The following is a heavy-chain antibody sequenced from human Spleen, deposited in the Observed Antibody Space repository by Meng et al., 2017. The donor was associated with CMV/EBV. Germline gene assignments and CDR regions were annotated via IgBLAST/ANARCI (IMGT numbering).Heavy chain of an antibody. V-gene: IGHV3-53*01. J-gene: IGHJ4*02. CDR1: GFTVNSNY. CDR3: AGYPQTYPYSSSS. Sequence: GESLKISCEASGFTVNSNYMSWVRQAPGKGLECVSLIYSDGRTYYADSVKGRFTITRDNSKNTVYLQMNSLRAEDTAMFYYAGYPQTYPYSSSSWGQGTLVTVSS. CDR2: IYSDGRT. D-gene: IGHD6-13*01.